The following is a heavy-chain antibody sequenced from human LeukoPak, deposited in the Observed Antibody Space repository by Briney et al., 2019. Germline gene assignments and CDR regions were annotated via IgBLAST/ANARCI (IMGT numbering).Heavy chain of an antibody. CDR3: AKDRGAIRGWFFDL. CDR1: GFTFNSYA. Sequence: GGSLRLSCAASGFTFNSYAMSWVRQAPGKGLEWVSRISDSGGGTYFADSVKGRFTISRANSKNILYLQMSSLRAEDTAVHYCAKDRGAIRGWFFDLWGRGTLVSVSS. CDR2: ISDSGGGT. J-gene: IGHJ2*01. D-gene: IGHD2-2*01. V-gene: IGHV3-23*01.